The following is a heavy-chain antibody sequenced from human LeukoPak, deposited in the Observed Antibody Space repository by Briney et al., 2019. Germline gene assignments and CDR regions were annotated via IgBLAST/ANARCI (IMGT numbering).Heavy chain of an antibody. J-gene: IGHJ4*02. Sequence: PGGSLRLSCAASGFTFSSYYMNWVRQAPGKGLEWVSSISSSIYIYYADSVKGRITISRDNAKNSLYLQMNSLRAEDTAVYYCARSLGADTAMVTLDSWGQGTLVTVSS. D-gene: IGHD5-18*01. V-gene: IGHV3-21*01. CDR3: ARSLGADTAMVTLDS. CDR1: GFTFSSYY. CDR2: ISSSIYI.